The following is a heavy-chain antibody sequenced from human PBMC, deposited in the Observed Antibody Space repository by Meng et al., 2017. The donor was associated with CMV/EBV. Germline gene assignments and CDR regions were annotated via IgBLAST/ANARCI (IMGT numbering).Heavy chain of an antibody. V-gene: IGHV3-7*01. CDR1: GFSFNTSA. CDR2: IKQDGSEK. CDR3: ARDPLKRSKDYAQGYYYYYGMDV. Sequence: GGSLRLSCATSGFSFNTSAMHWVRQAPGKGLEWVANIKQDGSEKYYVDSVKGRFTISRDNAKNSLYLQMNSLRAEDTAVYYCARDPLKRSKDYAQGYYYYYGMDVWGQGTTVTVSS. J-gene: IGHJ6*02. D-gene: IGHD4-17*01.